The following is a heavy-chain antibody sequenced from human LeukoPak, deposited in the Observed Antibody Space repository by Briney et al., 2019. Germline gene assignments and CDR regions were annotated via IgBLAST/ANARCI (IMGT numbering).Heavy chain of an antibody. D-gene: IGHD1-7*01. V-gene: IGHV1-18*01. CDR3: ARADNWNYALGY. CDR1: GDTFIRNG. CDR2: ISTGNGNT. J-gene: IGHJ4*02. Sequence: ASVKVSCKAFGDTFIRNGISWVRQVPGQGLEWMGWISTGNGNTNYGQKFQGRVTMTTDTSTGTAYMELRSLRSDDTAMHYCARADNWNYALGYWGQGTLVTVSS.